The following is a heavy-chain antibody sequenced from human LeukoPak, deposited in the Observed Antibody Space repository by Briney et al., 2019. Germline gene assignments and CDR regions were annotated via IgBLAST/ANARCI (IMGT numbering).Heavy chain of an antibody. Sequence: GGSLRLSCAASRFTFSSYSMNWVRPAPGKGLEWVSYISSSSSTIYYADSVKGRFTTSRDNAKNSLYLQMNSLRAEDTAGYYCARDGSPSGWYFDAFDIWGQGTLVTVSS. CDR2: ISSSSSTI. V-gene: IGHV3-48*01. CDR3: ARDGSPSGWYFDAFDI. CDR1: RFTFSSYS. D-gene: IGHD6-19*01. J-gene: IGHJ3*02.